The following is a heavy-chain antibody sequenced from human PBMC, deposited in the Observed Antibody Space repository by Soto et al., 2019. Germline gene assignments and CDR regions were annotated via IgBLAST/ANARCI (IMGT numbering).Heavy chain of an antibody. CDR1: GGSITTYQ. J-gene: IGHJ4*02. D-gene: IGHD3-10*01. CDR3: AHRGGVRQEFDS. CDR2: YSGFT. V-gene: IGHV4-59*01. Sequence: SETLSLTCTVSGGSITTYQWSWIRQPPGKGLEWIGGYSGFTDYNPSLESRATISVDHSKNQFSLTLRSVTAADTAVYYCAHRGGVRQEFDSWGQGTLVTVSS.